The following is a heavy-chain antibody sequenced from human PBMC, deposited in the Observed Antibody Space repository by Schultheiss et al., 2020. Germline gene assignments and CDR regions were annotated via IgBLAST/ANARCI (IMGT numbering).Heavy chain of an antibody. Sequence: GGSLKISCAASGFTFSSYGMHWVRQAPGKGLEWVAVIWYDGSNKYYADSVKGRFTISRDNAKTSLYLQMNSLRAEDTAVYYCARNYGDYAQYYYYGMDVWGQGTTVTVSS. J-gene: IGHJ6*02. D-gene: IGHD4-17*01. V-gene: IGHV3-33*01. CDR3: ARNYGDYAQYYYYGMDV. CDR1: GFTFSSYG. CDR2: IWYDGSNK.